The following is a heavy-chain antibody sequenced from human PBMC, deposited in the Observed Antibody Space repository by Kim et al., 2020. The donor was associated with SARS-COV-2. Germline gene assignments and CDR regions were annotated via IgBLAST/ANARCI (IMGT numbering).Heavy chain of an antibody. CDR2: INTDGSVR. CDR1: GFTIGTEW. J-gene: IGHJ5*02. Sequence: GGSLRLSCVVSGFTIGTEWMSWVRQAPGKGPEWVANINTDGSVRNYVDSVKGRFTISTDNAKNSLYLQMNSLRAEDTAVYYCAREPSAGSTWGQGTLVTVSS. V-gene: IGHV3-7*03. CDR3: AREPSAGST.